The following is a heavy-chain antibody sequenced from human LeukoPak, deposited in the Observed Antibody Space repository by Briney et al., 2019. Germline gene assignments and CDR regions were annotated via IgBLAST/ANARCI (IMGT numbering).Heavy chain of an antibody. CDR2: IKEDGAEK. CDR3: ASGMTEFDN. CDR1: GFRFSDYW. Sequence: GGSLRLSCAASGFRFSDYWMSWVRQAPGKGLEWVANIKEDGAEKYYVESVKGRFTIFRDNAKHSLHLQMNSLRVEDTAVYYCASGMTEFDNWGQGTLVTVSS. V-gene: IGHV3-7*01. J-gene: IGHJ4*02.